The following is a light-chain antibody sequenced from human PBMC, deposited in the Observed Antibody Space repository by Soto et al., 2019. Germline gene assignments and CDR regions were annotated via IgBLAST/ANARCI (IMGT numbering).Light chain of an antibody. V-gene: IGKV3-15*01. CDR2: GAS. Sequence: EIAMTQSPDTLSVSPGERATLSCRASQSVNSDLVWYQQKPGQAPRLLIYGASTRATGIPARSSGSGSGTDFTLTISSLQSEDFAVYYCQQYIDWPRTFGQGTKV. J-gene: IGKJ1*01. CDR1: QSVNSD. CDR3: QQYIDWPRT.